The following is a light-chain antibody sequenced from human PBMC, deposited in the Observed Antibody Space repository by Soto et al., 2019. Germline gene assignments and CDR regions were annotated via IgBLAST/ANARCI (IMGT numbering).Light chain of an antibody. CDR1: NIGVRS. V-gene: IGLV3-21*02. Sequence: SYELTQAPSVSVAPVQTASITWGENNIGVRSVHWHQKNPCQAPVLVVYDDDARPSGTPGRFSGSNSGNTATLTITRVEAGDEAEYYCQVWDDSRDQQVFGGGTKLTVL. CDR3: QVWDDSRDQQV. CDR2: DDD. J-gene: IGLJ3*02.